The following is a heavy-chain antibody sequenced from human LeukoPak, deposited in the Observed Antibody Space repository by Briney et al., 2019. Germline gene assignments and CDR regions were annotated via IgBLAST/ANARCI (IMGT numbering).Heavy chain of an antibody. D-gene: IGHD3-3*01. V-gene: IGHV3-23*01. CDR2: ISGSGGST. CDR3: ARVNTIFGVVTPYYFDY. CDR1: GFIFSSYA. Sequence: GGSLRLSCAASGFIFSSYAMSWVRQAPGKGLEWVSTISGSGGSTYYADSVKGRFTISRDNSKNTLYLQMNSLRAEDTAVYYCARVNTIFGVVTPYYFDYWGQGTLVTVSS. J-gene: IGHJ4*02.